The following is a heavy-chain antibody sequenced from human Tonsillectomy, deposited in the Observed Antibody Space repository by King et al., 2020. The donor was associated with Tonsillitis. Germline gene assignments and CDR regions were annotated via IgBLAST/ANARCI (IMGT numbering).Heavy chain of an antibody. CDR2: INPDSGDT. J-gene: IGHJ3*02. CDR3: AGTQKSDAFDI. CDR1: GYTFTDYF. Sequence: QLVQSGAEVKKPGASVKVSCKPSGYTFTDYFIHWVRQAPGEGLEYMGWINPDSGDTKYAQKFQDWVTMTRDTSISTAYMELSRLKSDDTAVYYCAGTQKSDAFDIWGQGTMVTVSS. V-gene: IGHV1-2*04.